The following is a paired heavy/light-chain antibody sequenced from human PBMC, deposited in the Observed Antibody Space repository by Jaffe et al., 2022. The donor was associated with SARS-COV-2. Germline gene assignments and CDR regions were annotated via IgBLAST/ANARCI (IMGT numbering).Heavy chain of an antibody. CDR1: GGSINSNSFY. V-gene: IGHV4-39*01. CDR2: IYFNGDT. D-gene: IGHD1-1*01. CDR3: AKHLSSGPSYAPGDLDS. J-gene: IGHJ4*02. Sequence: QVQLQESGPGLVKPSETLSLTCTVSGGSINSNSFYWAWIRQPPGKGLEWIGTIYFNGDTYYNPSLKSRVTISVDRSKNQFSLKLTSVTAADTAVYYCAKHLSSGPSYAPGDLDSWGQGTLVTVSS.
Light chain of an antibody. CDR2: SDN. CDR3: AAWDDSLNEFYV. CDR1: RSNIGSNP. Sequence: QSALTQPPSASGTPGQRVTISCAGSRSNIGSNPVNWYQQLPGTAPKLLINSDNQRTSGVPDRFSGSKSGTSGSLAISGLQSEDEADYYCAAWDDSLNEFYVLGTGTKVTVL. J-gene: IGLJ1*01. V-gene: IGLV1-44*01.